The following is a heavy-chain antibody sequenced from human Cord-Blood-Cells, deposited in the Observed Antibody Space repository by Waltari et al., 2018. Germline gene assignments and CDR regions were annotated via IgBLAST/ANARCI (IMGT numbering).Heavy chain of an antibody. V-gene: IGHV4-38-2*01. Sequence: QVQLQESGPGLVKPSETLSLTCAVSGYSISSGYYWGWIRQPPGKGLEWIGSIYQRGSTYYNPSRKSRGTISVDTSKSQFSLKLSSVTAADTAVYYWASLPDFWSGYYASFDAFDIWGQGTMVTVSS. J-gene: IGHJ3*02. CDR1: GYSISSGYY. CDR3: ASLPDFWSGYYASFDAFDI. CDR2: IYQRGST. D-gene: IGHD3-3*01.